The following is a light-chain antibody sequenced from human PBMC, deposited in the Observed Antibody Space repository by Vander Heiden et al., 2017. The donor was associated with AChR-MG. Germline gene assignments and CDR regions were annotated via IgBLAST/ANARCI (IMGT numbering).Light chain of an antibody. CDR3: QHSYTTHS. V-gene: IGKV1-39*01. J-gene: IGKJ2*03. Sequence: DIQMTQSPSSLSASIGDKVTITCRASQTISRYLTWYQQKPGQPPKLLIYAASSLQSGVPSRFSGSGSGTDFTLTISGLQREDFATYYWQHSYTTHSFGQGTKLDIK. CDR2: AAS. CDR1: QTISRY.